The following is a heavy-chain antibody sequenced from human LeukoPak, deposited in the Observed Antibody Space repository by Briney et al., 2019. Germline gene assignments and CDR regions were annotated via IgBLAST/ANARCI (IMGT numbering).Heavy chain of an antibody. J-gene: IGHJ4*02. D-gene: IGHD6-19*01. CDR3: AKDNRRHYTSGPNPDSLH. V-gene: IGHV3-9*01. Sequence: GGSLRLSCAGSGVIFNNYAMHWVRQPPGKGLEWVSGISWNSGSIDYADSVKGRFTISRDNAKNSLYLQMNSLRVEDTAFYYCAKDNRRHYTSGPNPDSLHWGQGALVTVSS. CDR1: GVIFNNYA. CDR2: ISWNSGSI.